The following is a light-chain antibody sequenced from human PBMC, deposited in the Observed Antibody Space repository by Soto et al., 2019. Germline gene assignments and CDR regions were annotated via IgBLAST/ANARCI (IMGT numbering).Light chain of an antibody. J-gene: IGKJ5*01. CDR3: QKADTFPIT. CDR1: QGISRS. V-gene: IGKV1D-12*01. CDR2: AES. Sequence: DIHMTQSPSSVSASVGDIVTISCQASQGISRSLSWYQQKPGKAPKILIYAESSLQSGVPYRLSGSGFGTDLNLTISGLQPEDSAIYYCQKADTFPITFGQGTRLEIK.